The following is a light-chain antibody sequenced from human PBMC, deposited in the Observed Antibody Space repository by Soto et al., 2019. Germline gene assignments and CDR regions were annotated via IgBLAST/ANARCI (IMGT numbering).Light chain of an antibody. CDR1: QSVSSY. CDR3: QQRSNWPPSVT. J-gene: IGKJ1*01. Sequence: EIVLTQSPATLSLSPGERATLSCRASQSVSSYLAWYPQKPGQAPRLLIYDASNRATGIPARFSGSGSGTDFTLTISSLEPEDFAVYYCQQRSNWPPSVTFGQGTKVEIK. V-gene: IGKV3-11*01. CDR2: DAS.